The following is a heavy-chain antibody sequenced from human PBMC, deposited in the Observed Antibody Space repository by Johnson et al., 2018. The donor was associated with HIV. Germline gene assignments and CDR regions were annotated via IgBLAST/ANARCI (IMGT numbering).Heavy chain of an antibody. V-gene: IGHV3-NL1*01. CDR1: GFTFSSYA. CDR2: IYSGGST. D-gene: IGHD1-26*01. Sequence: QVQLVESGGGVVQPGRSLRLSCAASGFTFSSYAMHWVRQAPGKGLELVSVIYSGGSTYYADSVKGRFTISRDTSKNTLYFQMNGLRAEDTAVYYCVTADRGSAWGQGTTVTVSS. J-gene: IGHJ3*01. CDR3: VTADRGSA.